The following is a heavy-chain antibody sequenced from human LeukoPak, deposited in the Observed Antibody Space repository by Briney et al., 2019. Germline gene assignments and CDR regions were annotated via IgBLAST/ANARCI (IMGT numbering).Heavy chain of an antibody. V-gene: IGHV1-18*01. CDR3: ARGVSGYSYGYAFAY. J-gene: IGHJ4*02. CDR2: ISAYNGNT. D-gene: IGHD5-18*01. CDR1: GYTFTDYG. Sequence: GASVKVSCKASGYTFTDYGTNWVRQAPGQGLEWMGWISAYNGNTDYAQKLQGRVTMTTDTSTSTAYMELRSLRSDDTAVYYCARGVSGYSYGYAFAYWGQGTLVTVSS.